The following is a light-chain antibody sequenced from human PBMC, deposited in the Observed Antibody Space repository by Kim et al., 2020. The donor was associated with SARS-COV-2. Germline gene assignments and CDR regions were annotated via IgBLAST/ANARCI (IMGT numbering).Light chain of an antibody. J-gene: IGKJ4*01. CDR3: QQYSGSPLT. Sequence: SPGERATLSCRASQSLAKNKLAWYQQKPGQPPRILIYDTFNRPAGVPDRFSGSGSGTDYTLTISRLEPEDFVVYYCQQYSGSPLTFGGGTKVDIK. CDR2: DTF. V-gene: IGKV3-20*01. CDR1: QSLAKNK.